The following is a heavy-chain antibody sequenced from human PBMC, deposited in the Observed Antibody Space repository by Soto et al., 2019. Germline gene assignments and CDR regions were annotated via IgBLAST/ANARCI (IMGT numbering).Heavy chain of an antibody. V-gene: IGHV1-69*02. D-gene: IGHD4-17*01. CDR1: GGTFSSYT. J-gene: IGHJ4*02. Sequence: QVQLVQPGAEVKKPGSSVKVSCKASGGTFSSYTIIWVRQAPGQGLEWMGRIIPILDIANYAQKFQGRITITADKSTSTAYMELSSLKSEDTAVFYCACGPYYGGNSFFHYWGQGTLVTVSA. CDR2: IIPILDIA. CDR3: ACGPYYGGNSFFHY.